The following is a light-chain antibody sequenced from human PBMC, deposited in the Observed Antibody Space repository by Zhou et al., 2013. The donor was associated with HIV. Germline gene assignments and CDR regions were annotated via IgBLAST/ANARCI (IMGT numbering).Light chain of an antibody. V-gene: IGKV3D-20*02. CDR2: GAS. J-gene: IGKJ5*01. CDR3: QQRTNWIT. Sequence: EIVLTQSPGILSLSPGERATLSCRASQSLSSSYLAWYQQRPGQAPRLLIYGASSRATGIPDRFSGSGSGTDFTLTISNLEPEDFAVYYCQQRTNWITFGQGTRLEIK. CDR1: QSLSSSY.